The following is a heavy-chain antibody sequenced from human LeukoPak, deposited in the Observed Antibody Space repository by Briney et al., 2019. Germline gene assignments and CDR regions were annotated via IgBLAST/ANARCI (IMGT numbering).Heavy chain of an antibody. CDR2: INPDGSGK. CDR3: ASWGAGGNS. D-gene: IGHD3-16*01. J-gene: IGHJ4*02. CDR1: GFTLSTYW. V-gene: IGHV3-7*01. Sequence: GGSLRLSCEASGFTLSTYWMNWVRQVPGKGLDWVANINPDGSGKRHVDSVKGRFTIARDNADNSRSLQMNSLRAEDTAVYYCASWGAGGNSWGQGTLVTVSS.